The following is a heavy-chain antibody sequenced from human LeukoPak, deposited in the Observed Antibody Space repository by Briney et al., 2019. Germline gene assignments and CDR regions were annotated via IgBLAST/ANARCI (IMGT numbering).Heavy chain of an antibody. CDR3: ARRSPAYCGGDCYLDC. D-gene: IGHD2-21*02. J-gene: IGHJ4*02. CDR2: IWYDGSNK. V-gene: IGHV3-33*01. Sequence: PGRSLRLSCAASGFTFSSYGMHWVRQAPGKGLEWVAVIWYDGSNKYYADSVKGRFTISRDNSKNTLYLQMNSLRPEDTAVYYCARRSPAYCGGDCYLDCWGQGTLVTVSS. CDR1: GFTFSSYG.